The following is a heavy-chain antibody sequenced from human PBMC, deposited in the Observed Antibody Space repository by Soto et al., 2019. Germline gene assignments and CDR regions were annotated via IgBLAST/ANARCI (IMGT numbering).Heavy chain of an antibody. J-gene: IGHJ4*02. D-gene: IGHD1-1*01. V-gene: IGHV3-23*01. CDR1: GFTFSSVA. Sequence: EVQLLESGGGLLQPGGSLRLSCAASGFTFSSVAMAWVRQAPGKGLEWVSSITDSGGSTDYAYSVKGRFTISRDNSRNTLYLQMNSLRADDTAVYYCAKLYWNPRYFDYWGQGTRVTISS. CDR2: ITDSGGST. CDR3: AKLYWNPRYFDY.